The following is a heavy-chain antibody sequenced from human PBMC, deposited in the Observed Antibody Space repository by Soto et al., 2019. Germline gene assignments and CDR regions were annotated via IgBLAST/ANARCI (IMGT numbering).Heavy chain of an antibody. V-gene: IGHV4-59*01. CDR2: IYYSGST. CDR1: GGSISSYY. CDR3: TKDAKFDDIYTGYFVNDL. J-gene: IGHJ5*02. Sequence: SETLSLTCTVSGGSISSYYWNWIRQPPGKGLEWIGYIYYSGSTNYNPSLKSRVTISVDTSKNQFSLKLSSVTAADTAVYYCTKDAKFDDIYTGYFVNDLWGQGTPVTVSS. D-gene: IGHD3-9*01.